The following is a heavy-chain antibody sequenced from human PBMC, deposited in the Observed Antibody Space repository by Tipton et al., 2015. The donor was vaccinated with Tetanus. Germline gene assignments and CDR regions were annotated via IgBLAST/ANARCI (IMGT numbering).Heavy chain of an antibody. Sequence: SLRLSCAASGFTFSSYAMSWVRQAPGKGLEWVSAISGSGGSTYYADSVKGRFTISRDNSKNTLYLQMNSLRAEDTAVYYCAKQSTIAAAGYWYFDLWGRGTLVTVSS. D-gene: IGHD6-13*01. V-gene: IGHV3-23*01. CDR1: GFTFSSYA. CDR3: AKQSTIAAAGYWYFDL. J-gene: IGHJ2*01. CDR2: ISGSGGST.